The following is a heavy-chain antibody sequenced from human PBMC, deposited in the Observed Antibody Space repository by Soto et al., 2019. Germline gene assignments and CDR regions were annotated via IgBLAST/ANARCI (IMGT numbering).Heavy chain of an antibody. Sequence: QVQLQQWGAGLLKPSETLSLTCAVYGGSFSGYYWSWIRQPPGKGLEWIGQINHSGSTNYNPSLKSRVPIAVATSKTQFSLRLSSVTAADTAVYYCASSMGAMDVWGQGTTVTVSS. V-gene: IGHV4-34*01. CDR2: INHSGST. CDR3: ASSMGAMDV. J-gene: IGHJ6*02. D-gene: IGHD2-2*01. CDR1: GGSFSGYY.